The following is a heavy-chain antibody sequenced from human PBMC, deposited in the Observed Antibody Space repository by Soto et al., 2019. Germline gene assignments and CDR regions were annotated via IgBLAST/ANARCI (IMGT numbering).Heavy chain of an antibody. Sequence: GGSLRLSCAASGFTLSSYSMNWVRQAPGKGLEWVSYISSSSSTIYYADSVKGRFTISRDNAKNSLFLQMKSLRAEDTAVYYCAKDPGDGTAAGHFDYWGQGT. D-gene: IGHD6-13*01. V-gene: IGHV3-48*01. CDR1: GFTLSSYS. J-gene: IGHJ4*02. CDR2: ISSSSSTI. CDR3: AKDPGDGTAAGHFDY.